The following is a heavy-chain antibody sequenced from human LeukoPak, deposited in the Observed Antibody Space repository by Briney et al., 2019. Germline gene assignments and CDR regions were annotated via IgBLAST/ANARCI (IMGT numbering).Heavy chain of an antibody. CDR1: GGTFSSYA. D-gene: IGHD6-6*01. V-gene: IGHV1-69*01. J-gene: IGHJ4*02. CDR3: ARTPIAALTFDY. Sequence: GSSVKVSCKASGGTFSSYAISWVRQAPGQGLEWMGGIIPIFGTANYAQTFQGRVTITADESTSTAYMELSSLRSEDTAVYYCARTPIAALTFDYWGQGTLVTVSS. CDR2: IIPIFGTA.